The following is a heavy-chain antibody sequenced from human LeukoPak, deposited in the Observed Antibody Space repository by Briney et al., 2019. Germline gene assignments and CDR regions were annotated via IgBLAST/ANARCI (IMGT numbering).Heavy chain of an antibody. Sequence: SETLSLTCAVSGGSFIGYHWNWIRQSPGKGLERIAEINHRGGTNYNPSLKSRVTISIDTSKNQFSLQLRSVTAADTAVYFCARDPTTEETVPYYFDDWGQGTLVTVSS. CDR1: GGSFIGYH. CDR2: INHRGGT. D-gene: IGHD4-23*01. V-gene: IGHV4-34*01. J-gene: IGHJ4*02. CDR3: ARDPTTEETVPYYFDD.